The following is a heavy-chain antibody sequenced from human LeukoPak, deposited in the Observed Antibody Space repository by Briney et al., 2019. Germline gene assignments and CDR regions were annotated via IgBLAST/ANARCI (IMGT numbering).Heavy chain of an antibody. Sequence: ASVKVSCKASGYTLTSYGISWVRQAPGQGLEWMGWISAYNGNTNYAQKLQGRVTMTTDTSTSTAYMELKSLRSDDTAVYYCARVEWGGYCSGGSCYSADNYGMDVWGQGTTVTVSS. CDR3: ARVEWGGYCSGGSCYSADNYGMDV. V-gene: IGHV1-18*01. D-gene: IGHD2-15*01. CDR1: GYTLTSYG. CDR2: ISAYNGNT. J-gene: IGHJ6*02.